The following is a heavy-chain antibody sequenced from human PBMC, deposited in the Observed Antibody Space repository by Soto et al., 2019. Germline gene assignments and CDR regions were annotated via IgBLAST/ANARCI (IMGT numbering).Heavy chain of an antibody. CDR3: ARGGYYDSSGSRNYFYYGMTV. Sequence: ASSVKVSCKASGYTFSSDGSNWVRQAPGQGLEWLGWVSPYDGYTNYAQILQGRVSMTTDTSTKTAYMEVRSLRSDDTAVYYCARGGYYDSSGSRNYFYYGMTVWGQGTTVTVSS. CDR2: VSPYDGYT. J-gene: IGHJ6*02. D-gene: IGHD3-22*01. V-gene: IGHV1-18*01. CDR1: GYTFSSDG.